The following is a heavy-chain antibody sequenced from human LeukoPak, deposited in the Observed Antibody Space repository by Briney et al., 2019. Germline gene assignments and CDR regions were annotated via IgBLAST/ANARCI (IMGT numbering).Heavy chain of an antibody. CDR2: IRGSGGST. Sequence: GGSLRLSCAASGFTFSSYGMSWVRQAPGKGLEWVSAIRGSGGSTYYADSVKGRFTISRDNSKNTLYLQMGSLRAEDMAVYYCARGPTPTYYYHSSGSLGTFAYWGQGTLVTVSS. J-gene: IGHJ4*02. V-gene: IGHV3-23*01. CDR3: ARGPTPTYYYHSSGSLGTFAY. CDR1: GFTFSSYG. D-gene: IGHD3-22*01.